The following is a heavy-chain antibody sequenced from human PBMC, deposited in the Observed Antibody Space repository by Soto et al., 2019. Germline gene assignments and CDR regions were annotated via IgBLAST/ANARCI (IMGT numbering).Heavy chain of an antibody. CDR2: INHSGST. V-gene: IGHV4-34*01. J-gene: IGHJ4*02. Sequence: QVQLQQWGAGLLKPSETLSLTCAVYGGSFSGYYWSWIRQPPGKGLEWIGEINHSGSTNYNPSLKCRVTISVDTSKNQFSRKLSSVTAADTAVYYGARVPPPPQGPPDYWGQGTLVSVSS. CDR1: GGSFSGYY. CDR3: ARVPPPPQGPPDY.